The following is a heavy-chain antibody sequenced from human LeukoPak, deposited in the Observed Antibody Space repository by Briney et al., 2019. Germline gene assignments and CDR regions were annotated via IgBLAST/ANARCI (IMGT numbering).Heavy chain of an antibody. CDR1: GGSISSSSYY. CDR3: ARWGGSHIDH. J-gene: IGHJ4*02. V-gene: IGHV4-61*05. D-gene: IGHD1-26*01. CDR2: IYYSGST. Sequence: SETLSLTCTVSGGSISSSSYYWGWIRQTPGKGLEWIGYIYYSGSTNYNPSLKSRVTISVDTSKNQFSLKLSSVTAADTAVYYCARWGGSHIDHWGQGTLVTVSS.